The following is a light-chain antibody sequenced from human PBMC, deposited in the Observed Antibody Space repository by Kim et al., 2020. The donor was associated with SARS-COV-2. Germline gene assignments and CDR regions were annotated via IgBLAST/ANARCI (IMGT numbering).Light chain of an antibody. J-gene: IGKJ1*01. CDR1: QGISNY. CDR3: QQCKGAPWT. Sequence: AAVGDRVTITCRASQGISNYLAWYQQKPGKVPKLLIYAASALRSGVPSRFSGSGSGTDFTLTITSLQPEDVAVYYCQQCKGAPWTFGHGTKVDI. CDR2: AAS. V-gene: IGKV1-27*01.